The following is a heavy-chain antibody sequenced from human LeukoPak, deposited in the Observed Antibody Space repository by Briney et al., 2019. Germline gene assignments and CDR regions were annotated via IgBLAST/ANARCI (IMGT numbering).Heavy chain of an antibody. V-gene: IGHV1-18*01. CDR2: ISAYNGNT. CDR1: GYTFTSYG. CDR3: ARVSGSYTVGIVIHYYYYYMDV. Sequence: GASVKVSCKASGYTFTSYGISWVRQAPGQGLEWMGWISAYNGNTNYAQKLQGRVTMTTDTSTSTAYMELRSLRSDDTAVYYCARVSGSYTVGIVIHYYYYYMDVWGKGTTVTVSS. D-gene: IGHD1-26*01. J-gene: IGHJ6*03.